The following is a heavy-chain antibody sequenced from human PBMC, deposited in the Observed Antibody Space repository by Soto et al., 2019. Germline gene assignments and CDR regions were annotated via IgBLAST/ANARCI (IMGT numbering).Heavy chain of an antibody. D-gene: IGHD5-12*01. CDR1: GGSISSYY. V-gene: IGHV4-59*01. J-gene: IGHJ5*02. CDR3: ARATTYSGYDSNWFDP. Sequence: QVQLQESGPGLVKPSETLSLTCTVSGGSISSYYWSWIRQPPGKGLEWIGYIYYSGSTNYNPSLKTRVPISVDTSKTQFSLKLSSVTAADTAVYYCARATTYSGYDSNWFDPWGQGTLVTVSS. CDR2: IYYSGST.